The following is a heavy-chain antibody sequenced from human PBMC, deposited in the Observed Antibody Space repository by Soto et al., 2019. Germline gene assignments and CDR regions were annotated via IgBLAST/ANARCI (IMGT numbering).Heavy chain of an antibody. V-gene: IGHV4-31*03. CDR3: ARIKSCYGLN. CDR2: IYYSGST. CDR1: GGSISSGGYD. Sequence: QVQLQESGPGLVKPSQTLSITCTVSGGSISSGGYDWSWIRQHPGKGLEWIGYIYYSGSTYYNPSLMRRVIISVDTSKNQFSLKLSSVTAADTAVYYCARIKSCYGLNWGQGTLVTVSS. D-gene: IGHD5-18*01. J-gene: IGHJ4*02.